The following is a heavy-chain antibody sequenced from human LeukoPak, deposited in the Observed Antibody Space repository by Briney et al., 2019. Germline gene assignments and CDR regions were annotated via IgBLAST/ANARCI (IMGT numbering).Heavy chain of an antibody. CDR2: IDRSGGST. CDR1: GFTFSGNS. D-gene: IGHD4-17*01. V-gene: IGHV3-23*01. Sequence: GGSLRLSCVASGFTFSGNSTNWVRQPPGKGLEWVAAIDRSGGSTFYADSVKGRFTISKDNSKNTLYLQINSLRVDDTAIYYCARGSHGEHDSWGQGTLVTVSS. J-gene: IGHJ5*01. CDR3: ARGSHGEHDS.